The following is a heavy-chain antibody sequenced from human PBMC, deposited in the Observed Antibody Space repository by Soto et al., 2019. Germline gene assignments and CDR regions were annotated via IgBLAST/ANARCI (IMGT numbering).Heavy chain of an antibody. D-gene: IGHD6-6*01. CDR1: GGSISSGGYY. Sequence: NPSETLSLTCTVSGGSISSGGYYWSWIRQHPGKGLEWIGYIYYSGSTYYNPSLKSRVTISVDTSKNQFSLKLSSVTAADTAVYYCARDGRSSSFYFWFDPWGQGTLVTVSS. J-gene: IGHJ5*02. CDR2: IYYSGST. CDR3: ARDGRSSSFYFWFDP. V-gene: IGHV4-31*03.